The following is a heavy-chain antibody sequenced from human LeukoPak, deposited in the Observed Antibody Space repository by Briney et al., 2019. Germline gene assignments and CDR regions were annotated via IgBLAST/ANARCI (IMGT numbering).Heavy chain of an antibody. CDR1: GGSFSGYY. D-gene: IGHD6-13*01. CDR3: ARPPYSSSPSAYFDY. V-gene: IGHV4-34*01. J-gene: IGHJ4*02. CDR2: INHSGST. Sequence: SETLSLTCAVYGGSFSGYYWSWIRQPPGKGLEWIGEINHSGSTNYNPSLKSRVTISVDTSKNQFSLKLGSVTAADTAVYYCARPPYSSSPSAYFDYWGQGTLVTVSS.